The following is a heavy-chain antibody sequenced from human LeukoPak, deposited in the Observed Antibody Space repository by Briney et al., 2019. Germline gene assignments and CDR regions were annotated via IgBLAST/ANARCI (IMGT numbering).Heavy chain of an antibody. Sequence: GGSLRLSCVASGFTFSSYEMNWVRQAPGKGLEWVSYINGGGSTIYYADSVKGRFTISRDNAKNSLYLQMNSLRAEDTAVYYCARETNYEAFDYWGQGTLVTVSS. V-gene: IGHV3-48*03. CDR3: ARETNYEAFDY. D-gene: IGHD4/OR15-4a*01. J-gene: IGHJ4*02. CDR2: INGGGSTI. CDR1: GFTFSSYE.